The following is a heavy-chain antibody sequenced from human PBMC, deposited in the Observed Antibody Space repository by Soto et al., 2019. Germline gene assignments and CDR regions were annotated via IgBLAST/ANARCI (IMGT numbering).Heavy chain of an antibody. V-gene: IGHV4-4*07. CDR1: GGSISKFY. CDR3: VRDGSKSLRDWFDP. Sequence: SETLSLTCNVSGGSISKFYWAWIRKTAGNGLEWMGRVYAAGTTDYNPSLRSRVAMSVDISKKTFSLRLRSVTGADSGVYYCVRDGSKSLRDWFDPWGQGILVTAPQ. CDR2: VYAAGTT. J-gene: IGHJ5*02.